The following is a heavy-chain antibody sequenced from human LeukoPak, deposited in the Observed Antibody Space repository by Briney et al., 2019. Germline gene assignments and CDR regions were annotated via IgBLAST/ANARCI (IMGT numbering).Heavy chain of an antibody. CDR3: ARVEMATSYNRYYFDC. V-gene: IGHV4-4*02. CDR2: IYHSGST. CDR1: GGSIVSSNW. D-gene: IGHD5-24*01. Sequence: SETLSLTCAVSGGSIVSSNWWSWVRQPPGKGLEWIGEIYHSGSTNHNPSLESRVTISVDKSKNQFSLELTSVTAADTAVYYCARVEMATSYNRYYFDCWGQGTLVTVSS. J-gene: IGHJ4*02.